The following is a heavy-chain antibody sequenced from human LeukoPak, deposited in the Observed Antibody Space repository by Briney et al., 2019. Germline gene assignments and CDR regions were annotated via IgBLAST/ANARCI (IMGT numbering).Heavy chain of an antibody. V-gene: IGHV3-33*06. CDR1: GFSFSDYG. Sequence: GGSLRLSCAASGFSFSDYGVHWVRQAPGKGLEWVAVIWYDGSIKYYRDSVKGRFTISRDNSRNTVYLQVNNLRAEDTAVYYCVKGFNWYFDLWGRGTLVTVSS. J-gene: IGHJ2*01. CDR2: IWYDGSIK. CDR3: VKGFNWYFDL.